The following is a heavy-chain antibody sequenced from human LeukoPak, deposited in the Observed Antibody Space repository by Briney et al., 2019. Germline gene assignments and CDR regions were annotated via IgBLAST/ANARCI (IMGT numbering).Heavy chain of an antibody. CDR3: AKDPWDWNYKTHWIAY. CDR2: ISGSGGST. CDR1: GFTFSSYA. Sequence: GGSLRLSCAASGFTFSSYAMSWVRQAPGKGLEWVSAISGSGGSTYYADSVKGRFTISRDNSKNTLYLQMNSLRAEDTAVYYCAKDPWDWNYKTHWIAYWGQGTLVTVSS. D-gene: IGHD1-7*01. J-gene: IGHJ4*02. V-gene: IGHV3-23*01.